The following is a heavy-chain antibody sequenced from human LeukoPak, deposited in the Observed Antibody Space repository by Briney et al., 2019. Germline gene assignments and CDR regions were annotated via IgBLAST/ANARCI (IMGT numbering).Heavy chain of an antibody. J-gene: IGHJ4*02. CDR2: ISSSSSYI. V-gene: IGHV3-21*05. CDR1: GFTFRSYS. CDR3: ARDNIAARHYFDY. D-gene: IGHD6-6*01. Sequence: GGSLRLSCAASGFTFRSYSMNWVRLAPGKGLEWVSYISSSSSYIYYADSVKGRFTISRDNAKNSLYLQMNSLRAEDTAVYYCARDNIAARHYFDYWGQGTLVTVSS.